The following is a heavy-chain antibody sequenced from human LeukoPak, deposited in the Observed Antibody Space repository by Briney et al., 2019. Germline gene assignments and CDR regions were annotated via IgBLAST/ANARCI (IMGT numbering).Heavy chain of an antibody. J-gene: IGHJ4*02. V-gene: IGHV4-59*08. CDR3: ARGRRQWLAPFDY. CDR1: GGSISSYY. CDR2: IYYSGST. Sequence: TSETLSLTCTVSGGSISSYYWSWIRQPPGKGLEWIGYIYYSGSTNYNPSLKSRVTISVDTSKNQFSLKLSSVTAADTAVYCCARGRRQWLAPFDYWGQGTLVTVSS. D-gene: IGHD6-19*01.